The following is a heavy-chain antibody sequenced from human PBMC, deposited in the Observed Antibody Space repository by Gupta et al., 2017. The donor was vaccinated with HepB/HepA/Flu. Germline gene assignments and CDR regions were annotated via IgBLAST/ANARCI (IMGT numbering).Heavy chain of an antibody. Sequence: EVQLVESGGGLVQPGGSLRLSCAASGFTFSSYEMNWVRQAPGKGLEWVSYISSSGSTIYYADSVKGRFTISRDNAKNSLYLQMNSLKAEDTAVYYCARDLSACDSSGSYYYYGMTSGAKGPRSPSP. D-gene: IGHD3-22*01. J-gene: IGHJ6*02. CDR3: ARDLSACDSSGSYYYYGMTS. V-gene: IGHV3-48*03. CDR1: GFTFSSYE. CDR2: ISSSGSTI.